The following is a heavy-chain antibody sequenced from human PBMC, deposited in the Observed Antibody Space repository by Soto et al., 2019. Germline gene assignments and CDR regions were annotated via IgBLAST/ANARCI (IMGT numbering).Heavy chain of an antibody. CDR2: IYYSGST. D-gene: IGHD2-15*01. CDR1: GGSISSGGYY. J-gene: IGHJ6*02. Sequence: QVQLQESGPGLVKPSQTLSLTCTVSGGSISSGGYYWIWIRQHPGKGLEWIVYIYYSGSTYYHPSHNSRVTISVDTSKNQFSLKLSSVTAADTAVYYCARDRLHYGLDVWGQGHTVTVSS. V-gene: IGHV4-31*03. CDR3: ARDRLHYGLDV.